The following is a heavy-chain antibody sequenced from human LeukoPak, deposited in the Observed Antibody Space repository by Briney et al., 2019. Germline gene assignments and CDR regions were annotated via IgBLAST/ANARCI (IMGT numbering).Heavy chain of an antibody. CDR1: GFTFDEYG. V-gene: IGHV4-34*01. CDR3: ARSGYSSGWRKFDY. J-gene: IGHJ4*02. D-gene: IGHD6-19*01. Sequence: GSLRLSCAASGFTFDEYGMSWVRQPPGKGLEWIGEINHSGSTNYNPSLKSRVTISVDTSKNQFSLKLSSVTAADTAVYYCARSGYSSGWRKFDYWGQGTLVTVSS. CDR2: INHSGST.